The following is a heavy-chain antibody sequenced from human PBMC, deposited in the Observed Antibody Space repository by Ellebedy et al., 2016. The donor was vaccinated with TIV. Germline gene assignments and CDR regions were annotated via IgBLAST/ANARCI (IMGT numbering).Heavy chain of an antibody. Sequence: AASVKVSCKTSRGTFNSFPISWVRQAPGQGLAWMGGIIPILCTGNYAPKFQGRGTITADDTTSTAYMELSSLTFEDTAVYYCARPRNTSSWYAGLDVWGQGTTVTVSS. CDR1: RGTFNSFP. J-gene: IGHJ6*02. CDR2: IIPILCTG. V-gene: IGHV1-69*13. D-gene: IGHD6-13*01. CDR3: ARPRNTSSWYAGLDV.